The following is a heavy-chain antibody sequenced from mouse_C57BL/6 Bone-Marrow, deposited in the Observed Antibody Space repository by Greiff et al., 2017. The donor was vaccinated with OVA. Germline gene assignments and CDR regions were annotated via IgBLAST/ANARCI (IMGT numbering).Heavy chain of an antibody. J-gene: IGHJ2*01. Sequence: VQLKESGAELVRPGASVKLSCTASGFNIKDDYMHWVKQRPEQGLEWIGWIDTENGDTEYASKFQGKATITADTSSNTSYLQLSSLTSEDTAVYYCTTLRPWDYWGQGTTLTVSS. CDR2: IDTENGDT. CDR3: TTLRPWDY. D-gene: IGHD1-2*01. CDR1: GFNIKDDY. V-gene: IGHV14-4*01.